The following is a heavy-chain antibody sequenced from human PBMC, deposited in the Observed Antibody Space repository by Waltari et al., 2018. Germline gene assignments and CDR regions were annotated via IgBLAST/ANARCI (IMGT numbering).Heavy chain of an antibody. Sequence: QVQLAQSGAEVKKPGASVKVSCKVSGYTLPALSMHWARPAPGTGLEWMGGFDPEDGETIYEQKFQGRVTMTEDTSTDTAYMELSSLRSEDTAVYYCATISQQPGHLVNYWGQGTLVTVSS. D-gene: IGHD6-13*01. J-gene: IGHJ4*02. CDR1: GYTLPALS. CDR3: ATISQQPGHLVNY. CDR2: FDPEDGET. V-gene: IGHV1-24*01.